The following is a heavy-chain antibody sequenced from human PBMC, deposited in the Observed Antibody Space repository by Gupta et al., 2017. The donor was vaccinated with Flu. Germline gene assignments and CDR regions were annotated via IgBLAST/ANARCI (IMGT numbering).Heavy chain of an antibody. D-gene: IGHD4-4*01. J-gene: IGHJ4*02. Sequence: GWVRQMPGKGLEWMGIIYPGDSDTRYSPSFQGQVTISADKSISTAYLQWSSLKASDTARYYCARQAVTTIDYWGQGTLVTVSS. CDR3: ARQAVTTIDY. CDR2: IYPGDSDT. V-gene: IGHV5-51*01.